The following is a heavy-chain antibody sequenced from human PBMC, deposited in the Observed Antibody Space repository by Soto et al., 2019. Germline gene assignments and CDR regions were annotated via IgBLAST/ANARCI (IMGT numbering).Heavy chain of an antibody. CDR1: GFTFGDYA. J-gene: IGHJ6*03. D-gene: IGHD6-13*01. CDR2: IRSKAYGGTT. Sequence: EVQLVESGGGLVQPGRSLRLSCTASGFTFGDYAMSWFRQAPGKGLEWVGFIRSKAYGGTTEYAASVKGRFTISRDDSKSIAYLQMNRLKTEDTAVYYCTRVDSSSWYYYYYYMDVWGKGTTVTVSS. CDR3: TRVDSSSWYYYYYYMDV. V-gene: IGHV3-49*03.